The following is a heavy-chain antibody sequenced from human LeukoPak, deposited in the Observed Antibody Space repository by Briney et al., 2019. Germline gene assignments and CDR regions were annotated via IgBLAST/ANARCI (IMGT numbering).Heavy chain of an antibody. CDR1: GYTFTSYD. CDR2: MNPNSGNT. Sequence: ASVKVSCKASGYTFTSYDINWVRQATGQGLEWMGWMNPNSGNTGYAQKFQGRVTMTRNTSISTAYMELRSLRSDDTAVYYCARDPSTDYYGSGSYYNGVDYWGQGTLVTVSS. J-gene: IGHJ4*02. V-gene: IGHV1-8*01. D-gene: IGHD3-10*01. CDR3: ARDPSTDYYGSGSYYNGVDY.